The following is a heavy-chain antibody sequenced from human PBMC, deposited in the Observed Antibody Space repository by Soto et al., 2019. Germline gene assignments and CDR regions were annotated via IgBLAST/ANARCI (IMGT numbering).Heavy chain of an antibody. CDR3: ASVMVYASWVFDP. CDR2: INHSGST. CDR1: GGSFSGYY. D-gene: IGHD2-8*01. Sequence: QVQLQQWGAGLLKPSETLSLTCAVYGGSFSGYYWSWIRQPPGKGLEWIGEINHSGSTNYNPSLKSRVTISVDTSKNQFSLKLSSVTAADTAVYYCASVMVYASWVFDPWGQGTLVTVSS. J-gene: IGHJ5*02. V-gene: IGHV4-34*01.